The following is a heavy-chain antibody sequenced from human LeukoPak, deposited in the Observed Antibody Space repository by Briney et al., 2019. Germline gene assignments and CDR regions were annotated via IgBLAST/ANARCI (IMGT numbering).Heavy chain of an antibody. J-gene: IGHJ6*02. CDR3: VRDHLGMDV. V-gene: IGHV3-13*01. D-gene: IGHD3-3*02. CDR2: FGIVGDT. Sequence: GGSLRLSCAASGFTVSRYDMHWVRQATGKGLEWVSSFGIVGDTYYPGSVKGRFTMSRENASNTVHLQMNSLRDGDTAVYYCVRDHLGMDVWAKGPRSPSP. CDR1: GFTVSRYD.